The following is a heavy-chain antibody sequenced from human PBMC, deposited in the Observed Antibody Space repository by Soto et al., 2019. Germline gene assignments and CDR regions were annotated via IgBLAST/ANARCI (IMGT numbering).Heavy chain of an antibody. D-gene: IGHD1-26*01. V-gene: IGHV1-46*01. J-gene: IGHJ6*02. CDR3: ASKLGGVGATKFYYYGMDV. Sequence: ASVKVSCKASGYTFTSYYMHWVRQAPGQGLEWMGIINPSGGSTSYAQKFQGRVTMTRDTSTSTVYMELSSLRSEDTAVYYCASKLGGVGATKFYYYGMDVWGQGTTVTVSS. CDR2: INPSGGST. CDR1: GYTFTSYY.